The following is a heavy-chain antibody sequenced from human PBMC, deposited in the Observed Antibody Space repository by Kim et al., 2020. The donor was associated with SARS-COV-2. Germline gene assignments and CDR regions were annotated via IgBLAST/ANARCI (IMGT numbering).Heavy chain of an antibody. V-gene: IGHV1-18*01. J-gene: IGHJ4*02. D-gene: IGHD3-22*01. Sequence: NYAQKLQGRVTLTTDTSTSTAYMELRSLTSDDTAVYYCAVSYSDSTGYYDYWGQGTLVTVSS. CDR3: AVSYSDSTGYYDY.